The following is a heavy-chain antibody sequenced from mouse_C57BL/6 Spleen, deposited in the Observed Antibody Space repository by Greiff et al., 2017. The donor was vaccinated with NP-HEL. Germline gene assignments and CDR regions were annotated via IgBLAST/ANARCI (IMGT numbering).Heavy chain of an antibody. CDR3: ARGGITTVGGFAY. Sequence: EVKLVESGGDLVKPGGSLKLSCAASGFTFSSYGMSWVRQTPDKRLEWVATISSGGSYTYYPDSVKGRFTISRDNAKNTLYLQMSSLKSEDTAVYYCARGGITTVGGFAYWGQGTLVTVSA. D-gene: IGHD1-1*01. CDR2: ISSGGSYT. V-gene: IGHV5-6*01. J-gene: IGHJ3*01. CDR1: GFTFSSYG.